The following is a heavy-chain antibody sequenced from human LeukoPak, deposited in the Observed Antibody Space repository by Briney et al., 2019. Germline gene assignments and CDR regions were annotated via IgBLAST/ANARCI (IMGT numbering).Heavy chain of an antibody. D-gene: IGHD3-22*01. CDR3: AKGSSGYFADL. CDR2: TNQDGSEK. CDR1: GSTFSSYC. J-gene: IGHJ5*02. Sequence: PGGTLRLTCAASGSTFSSYCLSWVRQPPGKGLEWVANTNQDGSEKHSVDSVKGRFTISRDNAKNSLYLQRNSLRAEDTALYYCAKGSSGYFADLWGQGTLVTVSS. V-gene: IGHV3-7*01.